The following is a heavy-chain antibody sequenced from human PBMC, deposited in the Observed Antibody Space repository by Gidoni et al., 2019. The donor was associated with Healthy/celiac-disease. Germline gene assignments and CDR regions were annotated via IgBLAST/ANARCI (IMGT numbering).Heavy chain of an antibody. Sequence: QVQLVQSGAEVTKPGSSVKVSCKASGGAVSSYAISWVRPAPGQGLEWMGGIIPILGTANYAQEFQGRVTITADESTSTAYMELSSLRSEDTAVYYCARDGGDYGDYGDYWGQGTLVTVSS. CDR3: ARDGGDYGDYGDY. V-gene: IGHV1-69*01. CDR1: GGAVSSYA. D-gene: IGHD4-17*01. CDR2: IIPILGTA. J-gene: IGHJ4*02.